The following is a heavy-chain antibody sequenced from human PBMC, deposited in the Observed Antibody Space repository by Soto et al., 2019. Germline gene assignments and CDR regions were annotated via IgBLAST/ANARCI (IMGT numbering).Heavy chain of an antibody. Sequence: ASVKVSCKASGYTFTSYYMHWVRQAPGQGLEWMGIINPSGGSTSYAQKFQGRVTMTRDTSTSTVYMELSSLRSEDTAVYYCARDYLLERPSYYYYGMDVWGQRTTVSV. D-gene: IGHD1-1*01. CDR2: INPSGGST. CDR3: ARDYLLERPSYYYYGMDV. J-gene: IGHJ6*02. V-gene: IGHV1-46*01. CDR1: GYTFTSYY.